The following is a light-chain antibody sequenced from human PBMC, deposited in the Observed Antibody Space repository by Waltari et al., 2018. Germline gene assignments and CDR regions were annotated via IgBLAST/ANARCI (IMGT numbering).Light chain of an antibody. Sequence: QSALTQPASVSGSPGQPITISCTGTSSDVGSYNLVSWYQQHPGKAPKLLIYEGSKPPSGVSKRFSGSKSGNTASLTISGLQAEDEADYYCCSYAGSSTWVFGGGTKLTVL. V-gene: IGLV2-23*01. J-gene: IGLJ3*02. CDR3: CSYAGSSTWV. CDR1: SSDVGSYNL. CDR2: EGS.